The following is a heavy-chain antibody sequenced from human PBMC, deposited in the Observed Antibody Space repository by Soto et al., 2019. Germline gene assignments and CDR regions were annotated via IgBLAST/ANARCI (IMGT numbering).Heavy chain of an antibody. CDR3: VRDPYYDMLTCYIGFDS. D-gene: IGHD3-9*01. J-gene: IGHJ4*02. CDR1: GYIFTTYG. Sequence: VQLVQSGAEVKKPGTSVRVSCKASGYIFTTYGISWVRQAPGQGLEWMGWINAYNGNTNYAEKFQGRVTLTRDTTKTTDYMELRSLMSDDTAVYFCVRDPYYDMLTCYIGFDSWGQGTLVTVSS. CDR2: INAYNGNT. V-gene: IGHV1-18*01.